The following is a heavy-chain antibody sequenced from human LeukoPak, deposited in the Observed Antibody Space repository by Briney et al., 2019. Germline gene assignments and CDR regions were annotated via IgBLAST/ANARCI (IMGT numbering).Heavy chain of an antibody. CDR2: ISAYSGDT. J-gene: IGHJ4*02. CDR1: GYTFTSYG. D-gene: IGHD4-17*01. CDR3: ARAPSFGDYGGDY. V-gene: IGHV1-18*01. Sequence: GASVKVSCKASGYTFTSYGISWVRRAPGQGLEWMGWISAYSGDTNYAQRLQGRLTMTTDTSPTTAYLELRSLTSDDTAVYYCARAPSFGDYGGDYWGQGTLVTVSS.